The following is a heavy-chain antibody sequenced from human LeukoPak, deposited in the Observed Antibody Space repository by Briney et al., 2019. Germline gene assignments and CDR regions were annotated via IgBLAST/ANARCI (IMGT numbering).Heavy chain of an antibody. V-gene: IGHV3-21*01. CDR2: LISSNDYI. CDR1: GFTFSTST. Sequence: TGGSLRLSCAASGFTFSTSTMNWGRQAPGKGLEWGSSLISSNDYIYYAETVKGRFTISRDNAKNSLYLQMNSLRAEDTAVYYCVRIPNSAGFPNWFDPWGQGTLVTVSS. CDR3: VRIPNSAGFPNWFDP. J-gene: IGHJ5*02. D-gene: IGHD6-19*01.